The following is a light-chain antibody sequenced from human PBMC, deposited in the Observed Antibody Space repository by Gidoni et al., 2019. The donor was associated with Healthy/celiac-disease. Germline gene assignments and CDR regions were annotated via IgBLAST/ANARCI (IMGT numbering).Light chain of an antibody. CDR1: SSNIGAGYD. CDR2: GNS. Sequence: QSVLTPPPSVSGAPGPRVTISCTVSSSNIGAGYDVHWYQQLPGTAPKLLIYGNSNRPSGVPDRFSGSKSGTSASLAITGLQAEDEADYYCQSYDSSLSGPLFGGGTKLTVL. J-gene: IGLJ2*01. CDR3: QSYDSSLSGPL. V-gene: IGLV1-40*01.